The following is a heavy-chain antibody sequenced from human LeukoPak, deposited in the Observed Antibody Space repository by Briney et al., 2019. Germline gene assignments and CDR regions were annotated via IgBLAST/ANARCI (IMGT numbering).Heavy chain of an antibody. CDR2: IIPILGIA. D-gene: IGHD6-19*01. V-gene: IGHV1-69*04. CDR1: GGTFSSYA. CDR3: ASDYSSGWYGY. Sequence: SVKVSCKASGGTFSSYAISWVRQAPGQGLEWMGRIIPILGIANYAQKFQGRVTITADKSTSTAYMELSSLRSEDTAVYYCASDYSSGWYGYWGQGTLVTVSS. J-gene: IGHJ4*02.